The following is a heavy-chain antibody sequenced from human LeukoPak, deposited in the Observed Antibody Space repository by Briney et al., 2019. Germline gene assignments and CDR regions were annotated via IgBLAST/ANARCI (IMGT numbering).Heavy chain of an antibody. CDR3: ARGGGYCSSTSCYYNWFDP. D-gene: IGHD2-2*01. CDR1: GYTFTSYD. CDR2: MNPNSGNT. Sequence: ASVKVSCKASGYTFTSYDINWVRQATGQGLERMGWMNPNSGNTGYAQKFQGRVTMTRNTSISTAYMELSSLRSEDTAVYYCARGGGYCSSTSCYYNWFDPWGQGTLVTVSS. V-gene: IGHV1-8*01. J-gene: IGHJ5*02.